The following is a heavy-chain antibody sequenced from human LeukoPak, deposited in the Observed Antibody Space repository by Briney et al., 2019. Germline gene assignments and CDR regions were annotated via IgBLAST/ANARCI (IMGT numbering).Heavy chain of an antibody. Sequence: GGSLRLSCAASGFTFTSYAMHWVRQAPGKGLEWVAIISYDGIDNSYADSVKGRFTISRDNSKNTLFLQMNSLRAEDTAVYYCAKDGGLWVSAHWGDSWGRGTLVTVSS. CDR3: AKDGGLWVSAHWGDS. CDR1: GFTFTSYA. V-gene: IGHV3-30-3*01. J-gene: IGHJ4*02. CDR2: ISYDGIDN. D-gene: IGHD7-27*01.